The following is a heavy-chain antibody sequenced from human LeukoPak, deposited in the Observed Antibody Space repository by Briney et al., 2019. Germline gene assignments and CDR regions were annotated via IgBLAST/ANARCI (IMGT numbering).Heavy chain of an antibody. CDR3: ANGPDSGSYRRRASTDFDY. Sequence: GGSLRLSCAASGFTFSSYGMHWVRQAPGKGLEWVAFIRYDGSNKYYADSVKGRFTISRDNSKNTLYLQMNSLRAEDTAVYYCANGPDSGSYRRRASTDFDYWGQGTPVTVSS. CDR1: GFTFSSYG. J-gene: IGHJ4*02. V-gene: IGHV3-30*02. CDR2: IRYDGSNK. D-gene: IGHD3-10*01.